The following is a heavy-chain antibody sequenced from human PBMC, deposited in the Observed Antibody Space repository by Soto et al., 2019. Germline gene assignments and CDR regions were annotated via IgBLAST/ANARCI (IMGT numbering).Heavy chain of an antibody. CDR1: GFTFSSYS. CDR3: AREKQLDSSSWYDY. Sequence: GGSLRLSCAASGFTFSSYSMNWVRQAPGKGLEWVSYISSSSSTIYYADSVKGRFTISRDNAKNSLYLQMNSLRDEDTAVYYCAREKQLDSSSWYDYWGQGTLVTVSS. CDR2: ISSSSSTI. V-gene: IGHV3-48*02. J-gene: IGHJ4*02. D-gene: IGHD6-13*01.